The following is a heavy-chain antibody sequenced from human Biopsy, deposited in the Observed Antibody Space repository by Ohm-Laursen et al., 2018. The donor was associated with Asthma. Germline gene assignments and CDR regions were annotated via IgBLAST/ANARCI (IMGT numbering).Heavy chain of an antibody. CDR1: GYNFISFA. Sequence: EASVKVSCKTSGYNFISFAIHWVRQAPGQRLEWMGWVNTGNGDTKYSQKFQGRVTITRDTSASTAYIELRSLRSEDTATYYCARTYYDFLTGQVKDVFGVWGQGTMVTVSS. D-gene: IGHD3-9*01. J-gene: IGHJ3*01. V-gene: IGHV1-3*04. CDR2: VNTGNGDT. CDR3: ARTYYDFLTGQVKDVFGV.